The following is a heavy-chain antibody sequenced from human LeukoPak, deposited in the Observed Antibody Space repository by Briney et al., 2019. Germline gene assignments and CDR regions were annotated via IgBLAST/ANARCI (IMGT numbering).Heavy chain of an antibody. CDR3: AREGRYSSSWYVKYNWFDP. CDR2: IIPIFGTA. J-gene: IGHJ5*02. Sequence: ASVKVSCKASGGTFSSYAISWMRQAPGQGLEWMGGIIPIFGTANYAQKFQGRVTITADESTSTAYMELSSLRSEDTAVYYCAREGRYSSSWYVKYNWFDPWGQGTLVTVSS. D-gene: IGHD6-13*01. CDR1: GGTFSSYA. V-gene: IGHV1-69*13.